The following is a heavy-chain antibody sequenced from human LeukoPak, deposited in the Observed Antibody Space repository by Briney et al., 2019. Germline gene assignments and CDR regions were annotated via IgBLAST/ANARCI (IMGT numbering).Heavy chain of an antibody. J-gene: IGHJ3*02. V-gene: IGHV4-38-2*01. CDR1: GYSISRGSY. Sequence: LETLSLTCAVSGYSISRGSYWGWIRQPPGKGLEWIGSVYHSGSAYYNPSLKSRVTISVDTSKNQFSLKLTSVTAADTAVYYCAVGLHSGQFAFDIWGQGTMVTVSS. D-gene: IGHD5-24*01. CDR2: VYHSGSA. CDR3: AVGLHSGQFAFDI.